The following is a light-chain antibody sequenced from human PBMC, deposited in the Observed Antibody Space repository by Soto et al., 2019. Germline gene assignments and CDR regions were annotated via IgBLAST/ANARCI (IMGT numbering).Light chain of an antibody. CDR1: XXNVGSHT. V-gene: IGLV1-44*01. Sequence: QSVLTXPPSASGTPGQXXTXXXSXXXXNVGSHTVNWYQQVPGTASKLLIYDNNRRPSGVPDRFSGSKSATSASLAISGLQSDDEADYYCAAWDDSLNGVFGGGTKVTVL. CDR2: DNN. CDR3: AAWDDSLNGV. J-gene: IGLJ2*01.